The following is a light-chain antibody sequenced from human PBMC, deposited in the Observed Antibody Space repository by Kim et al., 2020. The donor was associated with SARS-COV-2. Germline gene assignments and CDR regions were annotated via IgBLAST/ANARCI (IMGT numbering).Light chain of an antibody. CDR2: AAC. Sequence: ASRGDRVTITCRASQNNSSYLAWYQQKPGKAPKLLIYAACTLQSGVPARFAGNGSETDFTLTISCLQSEDFATYYCQQYYTYPLTFGGGTKVDIK. CDR3: QQYYTYPLT. CDR1: QNNSSY. V-gene: IGKV1-8*01. J-gene: IGKJ4*01.